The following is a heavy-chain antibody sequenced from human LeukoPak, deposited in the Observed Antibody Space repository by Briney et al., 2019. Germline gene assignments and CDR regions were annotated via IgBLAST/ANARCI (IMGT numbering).Heavy chain of an antibody. CDR1: GGSISIYY. D-gene: IGHD3-22*01. Sequence: SETLSLTCTVSGGSISIYYWSWIRQPAGKGREWIGRLYTSGSTNYNPSLKSRVTISVDKSKNQFSLKLSSVTAADTAVYYCAREVLEYYDSSGYYYYFDYWGQGTLVTVSS. CDR3: AREVLEYYDSSGYYYYFDY. CDR2: LYTSGST. J-gene: IGHJ4*02. V-gene: IGHV4-4*07.